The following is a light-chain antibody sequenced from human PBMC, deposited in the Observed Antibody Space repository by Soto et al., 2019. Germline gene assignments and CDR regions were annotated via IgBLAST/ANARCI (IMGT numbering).Light chain of an antibody. J-gene: IGKJ1*01. CDR2: GAS. CDR3: QQYNDWPRT. CDR1: QSVSSN. V-gene: IGKV3-15*01. Sequence: EIVMTQSPAALAVSPGERATRSGRASQSVSSNLAWYQQKPGQAPRLLIYGASTRATGIPARFSGSGSGTESTLTISSLQSEDFAVYYCQQYNDWPRTFGQGTRGDIK.